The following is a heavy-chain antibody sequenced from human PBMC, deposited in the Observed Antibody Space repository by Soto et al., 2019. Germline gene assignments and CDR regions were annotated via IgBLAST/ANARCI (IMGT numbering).Heavy chain of an antibody. CDR3: ASERSGSRMDV. Sequence: QVQLVQSGAEVKKPGASVKVSCKASGYTFTSYDINWVRQATGQGLEWMGWMNPNSGTTGYAQKFQGRATMTRNTSISTAYMGLSSLRSEDTAVYSCASERSGSRMDVWGQGTTVTVSS. V-gene: IGHV1-8*01. J-gene: IGHJ6*02. CDR2: MNPNSGTT. D-gene: IGHD3-10*01. CDR1: GYTFTSYD.